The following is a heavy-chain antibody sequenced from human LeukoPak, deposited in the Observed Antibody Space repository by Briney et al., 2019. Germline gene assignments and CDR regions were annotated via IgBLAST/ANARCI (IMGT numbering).Heavy chain of an antibody. CDR3: ARDSSGFDY. D-gene: IGHD6-19*01. Sequence: GGSLRLSCAASGFTFSRYWMNRVRQAPGKGLEWVANIKQDGSETYYVESVKGRFTISRDSAKNSLYLQMNSLRAEDTAVYYCARDSSGFDYWGQGTLVTVSS. J-gene: IGHJ4*02. CDR1: GFTFSRYW. CDR2: IKQDGSET. V-gene: IGHV3-7*01.